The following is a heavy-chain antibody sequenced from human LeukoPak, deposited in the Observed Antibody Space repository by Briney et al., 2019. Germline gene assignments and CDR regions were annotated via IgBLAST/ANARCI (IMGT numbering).Heavy chain of an antibody. CDR2: INHSGST. CDR3: ARGYSGSYYGLDY. Sequence: SQTLSLTCTVSGGSISSGGYYWSWIRQPPGKGLEWIGEINHSGSTNYNPSLKSRVTISVDTSKNQFSLRLSSVTAADTAVYYCARGYSGSYYGLDYWGQGTLVTVSS. J-gene: IGHJ4*02. V-gene: IGHV4-30-2*01. D-gene: IGHD1-26*01. CDR1: GGSISSGGYY.